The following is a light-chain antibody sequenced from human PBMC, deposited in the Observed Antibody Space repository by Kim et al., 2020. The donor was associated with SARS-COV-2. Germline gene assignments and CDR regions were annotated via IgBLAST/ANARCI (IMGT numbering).Light chain of an antibody. CDR2: GVN. J-gene: IGLJ3*02. Sequence: QSALTQPASVSGSPGQSIAISCTGTTSDVGGYNYVSWYQRHPGKAPKLIIYGVNNRPSGVSDRFSGSKSGSTASLTISGLQAEDEAYYYCNSYTTSSTRVFGGGTQRTVL. V-gene: IGLV2-14*03. CDR1: TSDVGGYNY. CDR3: NSYTTSSTRV.